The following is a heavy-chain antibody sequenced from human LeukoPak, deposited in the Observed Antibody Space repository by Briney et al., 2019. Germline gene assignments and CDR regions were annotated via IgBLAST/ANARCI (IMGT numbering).Heavy chain of an antibody. V-gene: IGHV3-7*01. CDR2: IKQDGSEK. CDR1: GFTFSSYW. J-gene: IGHJ6*02. CDR3: ARTFSPHQYYDLWSGYYYYGMDV. D-gene: IGHD3-3*01. Sequence: GGSLRLSCAASGFTFSSYWMSWVRQAPGKGLEWVANIKQDGSEKYYVDSVKGRFTISRDNAKNSLYLQMNSLRAEDTAVYYCARTFSPHQYYDLWSGYYYYGMDVWGQGTTVTVSS.